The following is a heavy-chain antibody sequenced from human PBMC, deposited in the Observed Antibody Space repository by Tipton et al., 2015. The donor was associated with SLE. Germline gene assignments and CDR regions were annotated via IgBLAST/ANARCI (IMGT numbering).Heavy chain of an antibody. CDR2: VYKN. J-gene: IGHJ6*02. V-gene: IGHV4-59*08. Sequence: TLSLTCYVTGVSISNYYWTWIRQSPGKGLEWIGNVYKNYNPSLESRVTISVDTSRNLFSLKLTSVTAADTAVYYCARGMVTWRGAILGVDVWGHGTTVNVSS. CDR3: ARGMVTWRGAILGVDV. CDR1: GVSISNYY. D-gene: IGHD2-21*02.